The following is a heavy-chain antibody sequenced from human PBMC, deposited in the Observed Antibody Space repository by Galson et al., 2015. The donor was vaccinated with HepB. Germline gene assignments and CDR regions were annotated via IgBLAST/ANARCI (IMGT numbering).Heavy chain of an antibody. CDR1: GFTFSKYG. D-gene: IGHD6-13*01. Sequence: SLRLSCAASGFTFSKYGMNWVRQAPGKGLEWVSSISSSGTYTYYADSVKGRLTISRDNAKNSLYLQMDSLRAEDTAVYYCARDSQQLLVDSWGQGTLVTVSS. CDR2: ISSSGTYT. CDR3: ARDSQQLLVDS. V-gene: IGHV3-21*01. J-gene: IGHJ4*02.